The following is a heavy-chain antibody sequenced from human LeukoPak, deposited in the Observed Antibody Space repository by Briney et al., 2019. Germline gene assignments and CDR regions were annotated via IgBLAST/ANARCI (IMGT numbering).Heavy chain of an antibody. CDR1: GCSISSGGYY. J-gene: IGHJ6*02. Sequence: PSETLSLTCTVAGCSISSGGYYLSWIRQHPGKGLEWIVYIYYSGSTYYNPSLKSRVTISVDTSKNQFSLKLSSVTAADTAVYYCARINYSNYYYYGMDVWGQGTTVTVSS. CDR2: IYYSGST. D-gene: IGHD4-4*01. CDR3: ARINYSNYYYYGMDV. V-gene: IGHV4-31*03.